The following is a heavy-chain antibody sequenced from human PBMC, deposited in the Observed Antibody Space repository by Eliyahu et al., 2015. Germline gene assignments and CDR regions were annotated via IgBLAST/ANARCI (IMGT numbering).Heavy chain of an antibody. D-gene: IGHD6-19*01. CDR3: ARGSYSSGWYDFDY. CDR1: GGSISSSSYY. V-gene: IGHV4-39*01. J-gene: IGHJ4*02. Sequence: QLQLQESGPGLVKPSETLSLTCTVSGGSISSSSYYWGWIRQPPGKGLEWIGSIYYSGSTYYNPSLKSRVTISVDTSKNQFSLKLSSVTAADTAVYYCARGSYSSGWYDFDYWGQGTLVTVSS. CDR2: IYYSGST.